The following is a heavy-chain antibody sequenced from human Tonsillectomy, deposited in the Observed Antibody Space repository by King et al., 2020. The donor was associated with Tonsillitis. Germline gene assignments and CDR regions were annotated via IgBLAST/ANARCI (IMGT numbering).Heavy chain of an antibody. CDR2: IYYTGST. V-gene: IGHV4-59*08. CDR3: VRHYPALYSSSWSRGYGMDV. D-gene: IGHD6-13*01. CDR1: GGPISSHY. J-gene: IGHJ6*02. Sequence: VQLQESGPGLVKPSETLSLTCTVSGGPISSHYWSWIRQPPGKGLEWIGYIYYTGSTNSNPSLRSRVTISTDTSKNQFSLKLSSVTDADMAVYYCVRHYPALYSSSWSRGYGMDVWGQGTTVTVSS.